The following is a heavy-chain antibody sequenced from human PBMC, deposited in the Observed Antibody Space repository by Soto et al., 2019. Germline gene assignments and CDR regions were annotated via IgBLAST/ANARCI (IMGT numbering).Heavy chain of an antibody. Sequence: GGSLRLSCAASGFTFSSYWMHWVRQAPGQGLVWVSRIDSDGSTTTYADSVKGRFTISRDNAKNTLYLQMNSLRAEDTAVYYCARGTYCSGGSCYRGYFDYWGQGTLVTVSS. V-gene: IGHV3-74*01. CDR1: GFTFSSYW. CDR2: IDSDGSTT. D-gene: IGHD2-15*01. J-gene: IGHJ4*02. CDR3: ARGTYCSGGSCYRGYFDY.